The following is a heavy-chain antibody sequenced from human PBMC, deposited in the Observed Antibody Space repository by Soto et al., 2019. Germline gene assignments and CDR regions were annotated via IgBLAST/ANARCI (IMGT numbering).Heavy chain of an antibody. CDR1: GGSISSYY. CDR2: IYYSGST. Sequence: QVQLQESGPGLVKPSETLSLTCTVSGGSISSYYWSWIRQPPGKGLEWIGYIYYSGSTNYNPSLKSRVTISVDTSKNQFSLKLSSVTAADTAVYYCARVAVTTGRLDYYYGMDVWGQGTTVTVSS. V-gene: IGHV4-59*01. D-gene: IGHD4-4*01. J-gene: IGHJ6*02. CDR3: ARVAVTTGRLDYYYGMDV.